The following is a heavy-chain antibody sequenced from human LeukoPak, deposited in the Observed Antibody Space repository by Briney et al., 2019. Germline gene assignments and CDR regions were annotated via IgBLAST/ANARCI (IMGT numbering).Heavy chain of an antibody. CDR3: ARLNEYSSSYNWFDP. Sequence: GESRKISCKGSGYSFTSYWIGWVRQMPGKGLEWMGIIYPGDSDTRYSPSFQGQVTISADKSISTAYLQWSSLKASDTAMYYYARLNEYSSSYNWFDPWGQGTLVTVSS. D-gene: IGHD6-6*01. J-gene: IGHJ5*02. CDR2: IYPGDSDT. V-gene: IGHV5-51*01. CDR1: GYSFTSYW.